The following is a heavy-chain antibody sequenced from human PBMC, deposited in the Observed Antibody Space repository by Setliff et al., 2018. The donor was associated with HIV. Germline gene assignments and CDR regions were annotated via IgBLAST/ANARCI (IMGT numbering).Heavy chain of an antibody. CDR2: IYYSGDT. D-gene: IGHD6-13*01. V-gene: IGHV4-59*11. CDR3: ARVPQQLLKGAAAYFDY. CDR1: GASLKSQY. J-gene: IGHJ4*02. Sequence: PSETLSLTCNVSGASLKSQYWSWIRQPPGKGLEWIGNIYYSGDTNYNPSLKSRVTISVDMSKNQFSLRVKSVTTADTAVYYCARVPQQLLKGAAAYFDYWGQGILVTVSS.